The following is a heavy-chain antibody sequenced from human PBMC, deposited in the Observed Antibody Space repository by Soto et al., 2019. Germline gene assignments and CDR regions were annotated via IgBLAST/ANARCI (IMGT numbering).Heavy chain of an antibody. Sequence: PSETLSLTFTVSGGSISSGDYYWSWIRQPPGKGLEWIGYIYYSGSTYYNPSLKSRVTISVDTSKNQFSLKLSSVTAADTAVYYCARDVFLPFGMGFDPWGQGTLVTVSS. CDR3: ARDVFLPFGMGFDP. J-gene: IGHJ5*02. CDR2: IYYSGST. V-gene: IGHV4-30-4*01. CDR1: GGSISSGDYY. D-gene: IGHD3-10*01.